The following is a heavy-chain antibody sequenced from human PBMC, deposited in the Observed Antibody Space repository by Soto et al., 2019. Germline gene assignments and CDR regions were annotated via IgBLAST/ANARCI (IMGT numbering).Heavy chain of an antibody. CDR1: GFSLNTRAVG. D-gene: IGHD2-15*01. V-gene: IGHV2-5*01. CDR3: AHRHDLGGFDI. CDR2: INWNDDK. J-gene: IGHJ3*02. Sequence: QITLKEAGPTLVKPTQTLTLTCTFSGFSLNTRAVGVGWIRQPPGKALEWLALINWNDDKRYSPSLKHRLTITKETSKNHVVLTMTNIDPVDTATYYCAHRHDLGGFDICGQGTTVTVSS.